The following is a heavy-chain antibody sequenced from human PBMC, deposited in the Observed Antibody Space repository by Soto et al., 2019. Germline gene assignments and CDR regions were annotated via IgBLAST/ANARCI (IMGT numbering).Heavy chain of an antibody. CDR1: GGSISSGDYY. CDR2: IYYSGST. D-gene: IGHD3-22*01. CDR3: AREGYYYDSSGYWPYYGMDV. V-gene: IGHV4-30-4*01. J-gene: IGHJ6*02. Sequence: ASETLSLTCTVSGGSISSGDYYWSWIRQPPGKGLEWIGYIYYSGSTYYNPSLKSRVTISVDTSKNQFSLKLSSVTAADTAVYYCAREGYYYDSSGYWPYYGMDVWGQGTTVTV.